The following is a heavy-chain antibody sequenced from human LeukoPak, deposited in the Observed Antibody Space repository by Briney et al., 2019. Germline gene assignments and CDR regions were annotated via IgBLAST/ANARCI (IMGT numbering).Heavy chain of an antibody. CDR2: MNPDSGDT. Sequence: PQASVKVSCKASGYTFTSYEINWVRQATGHGLEWMGWMNPDSGDTAYAQKFQGRITMTRSTSITTAYMELSSLRSEDTAVYYCAGGLGSYDSSELTWPMISFWGQGTQVTVSS. J-gene: IGHJ4*02. D-gene: IGHD3-22*01. CDR3: AGGLGSYDSSELTWPMISF. CDR1: GYTFTSYE. V-gene: IGHV1-8*01.